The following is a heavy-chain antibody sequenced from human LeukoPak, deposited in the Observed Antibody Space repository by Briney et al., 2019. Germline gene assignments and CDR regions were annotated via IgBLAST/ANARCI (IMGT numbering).Heavy chain of an antibody. CDR3: AKDLRPFMITPAAFDI. CDR1: GFTFSSYA. V-gene: IGHV3-23*01. Sequence: PGGSLRLSCAASGFTFSSYAMSWVRQAPGKGLEWVSAISGSGGSTYYADSLKGRFTISRDNSKNTLYLQMNSLRAEDTAVYYCAKDLRPFMITPAAFDIWGQGTMVTVSS. J-gene: IGHJ3*02. CDR2: ISGSGGST. D-gene: IGHD3-16*01.